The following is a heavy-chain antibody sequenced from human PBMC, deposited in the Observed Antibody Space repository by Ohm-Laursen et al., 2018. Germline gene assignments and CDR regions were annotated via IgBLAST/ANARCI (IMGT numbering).Heavy chain of an antibody. CDR2: IYHSGST. Sequence: SDTLSLTCAVSGYSISSGYFWGWIRQPPGKGLEWIGTIYHSGSTYYNPSLKSRVTISVDTSKNQSSLKLSSVTAADTALYYCARGLWWFDPWGQGTLVTVSS. CDR3: ARGLWWFDP. CDR1: GYSISSGYF. J-gene: IGHJ5*02. V-gene: IGHV4-38-2*01.